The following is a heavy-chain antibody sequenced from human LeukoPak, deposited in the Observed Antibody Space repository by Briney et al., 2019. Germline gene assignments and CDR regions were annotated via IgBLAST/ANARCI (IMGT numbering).Heavy chain of an antibody. V-gene: IGHV3-30*02. J-gene: IGHJ4*02. Sequence: PGGSLRLSCAASGFTFSSYGMHWVRQAPGKGLEWVAFIRYDGSNKYYADSVKGRFTISRDNSRNTLYLQMNSPRAEDTAVYYCAILPGYSSGWYEVNYWGQGTLATVSS. CDR3: AILPGYSSGWYEVNY. D-gene: IGHD6-13*01. CDR2: IRYDGSNK. CDR1: GFTFSSYG.